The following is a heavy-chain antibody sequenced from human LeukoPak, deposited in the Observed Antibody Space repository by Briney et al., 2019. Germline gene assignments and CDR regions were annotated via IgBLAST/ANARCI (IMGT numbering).Heavy chain of an antibody. V-gene: IGHV3-13*01. D-gene: IGHD3-16*01. Sequence: GGSLRLSCAASGFTFSSYDMHWVRQATGKGLEWVSAIGTAGDTYYPGSVKGRFTISRENAKNSLYLQMNSLRAGDTAVYYCAKDTLLCYFDYWGQGTLVTVSS. CDR3: AKDTLLCYFDY. CDR1: GFTFSSYD. CDR2: IGTAGDT. J-gene: IGHJ4*02.